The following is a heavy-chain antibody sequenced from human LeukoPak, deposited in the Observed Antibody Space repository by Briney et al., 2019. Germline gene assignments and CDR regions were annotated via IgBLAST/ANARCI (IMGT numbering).Heavy chain of an antibody. Sequence: GASVKVSCKVSGYTLTELSMHWVRQAPGKGLEWMGGFDPEDGETIYAQKFQGRVTMTGDTSTDTAYMELSSLRSEDTAVYYCATDPIAAAGRGPGPGPFDPWGQGTLVTVSS. J-gene: IGHJ5*02. V-gene: IGHV1-24*01. CDR2: FDPEDGET. CDR1: GYTLTELS. D-gene: IGHD6-13*01. CDR3: ATDPIAAAGRGPGPGPFDP.